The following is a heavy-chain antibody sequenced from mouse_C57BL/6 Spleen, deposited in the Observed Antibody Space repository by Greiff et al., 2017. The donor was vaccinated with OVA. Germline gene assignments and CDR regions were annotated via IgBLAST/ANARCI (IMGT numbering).Heavy chain of an antibody. CDR1: GYAFTNYL. J-gene: IGHJ2*01. CDR2: INPGSGGT. CDR3: ARGGYRDSNYDY. Sequence: QVQLQQSGAELVRPGTSVKVSCKASGYAFTNYLIEWVKQRPGQGLEWIGVINPGSGGTNYNEKFKGKATLTADKSSSTAYMQLSSLTSEDSAVYVCARGGYRDSNYDYWGQGTTLTVSS. V-gene: IGHV1-54*01. D-gene: IGHD2-5*01.